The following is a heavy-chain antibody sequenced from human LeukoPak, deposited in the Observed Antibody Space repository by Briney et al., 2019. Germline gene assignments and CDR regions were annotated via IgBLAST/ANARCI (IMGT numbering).Heavy chain of an antibody. CDR2: IYYSGST. D-gene: IGHD5-18*01. CDR1: GGSISSSSYY. Sequence: SETLSLTCTVSGGSISSSSYYWGWIRRPPGKGLEWIGSIYYSGSTYYDPSLKSRVTISVDTSKNQFSLKLSSVTAADTAVYYCARRYSYGYNAFDIWGQGTMVTVSS. J-gene: IGHJ3*02. CDR3: ARRYSYGYNAFDI. V-gene: IGHV4-39*01.